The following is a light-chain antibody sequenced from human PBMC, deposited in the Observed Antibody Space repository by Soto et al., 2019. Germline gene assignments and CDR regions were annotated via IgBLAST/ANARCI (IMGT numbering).Light chain of an antibody. CDR1: QSVYSSH. V-gene: IGKV3-20*01. Sequence: EIVLTQSPGTLSLSPGERATLSCRASQSVYSSHLAWYRQKPGQVPRLLIYDASSRATGIPDRFSGSGSGTDFTLTISRLEPEDVAVYYCQQYHSAPFTFGPGTKWIS. CDR2: DAS. CDR3: QQYHSAPFT. J-gene: IGKJ3*01.